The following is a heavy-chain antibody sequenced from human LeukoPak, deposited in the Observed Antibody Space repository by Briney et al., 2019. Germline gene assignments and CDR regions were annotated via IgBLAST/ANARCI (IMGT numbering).Heavy chain of an antibody. CDR2: IYYSGST. Sequence: PSETLSLTCTVSGGSISSYYWSWIRQPPGKGLEWIGYIYYSGSTNHNPSLKSRVTISVDTSKNQFSLKLSSVTAADTAVYYCARGRERFLEWSPFDYWGQGTLVTVSS. CDR3: ARGRERFLEWSPFDY. CDR1: GGSISSYY. V-gene: IGHV4-59*01. D-gene: IGHD3-3*01. J-gene: IGHJ4*02.